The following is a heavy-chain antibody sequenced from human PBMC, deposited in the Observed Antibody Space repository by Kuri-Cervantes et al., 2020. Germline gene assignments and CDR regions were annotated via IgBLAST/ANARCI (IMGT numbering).Heavy chain of an antibody. J-gene: IGHJ4*02. Sequence: GSLRLSCAASGLTFSGSAIHWVRQSPGKGLEWIGEINHSGSTNYNPSLKSRVTISVDTSKNQFSLKLSSVTAADTAVYYCASRWLQRGNDYWGQGTLVTVSS. D-gene: IGHD5-24*01. CDR3: ASRWLQRGNDY. CDR2: INHSGST. V-gene: IGHV4-34*01. CDR1: GLTFSGSA.